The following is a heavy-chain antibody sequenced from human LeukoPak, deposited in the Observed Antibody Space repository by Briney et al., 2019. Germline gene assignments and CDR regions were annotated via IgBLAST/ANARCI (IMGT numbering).Heavy chain of an antibody. D-gene: IGHD5-24*01. J-gene: IGHJ1*01. CDR2: RYDGGRD. CDR3: ANTTRVAPDGRAEYFQH. CDR1: GGSISTYS. V-gene: IGHV4-59*03. Sequence: PSETLSLTCTVSGGSISTYSWSWNRQPPGKGLEWIGCRYDGGRDLYNPSLKSRVTISVDASEKQISLSLRSVTAADTAIYYCANTTRVAPDGRAEYFQHWGQGTLVTVSS.